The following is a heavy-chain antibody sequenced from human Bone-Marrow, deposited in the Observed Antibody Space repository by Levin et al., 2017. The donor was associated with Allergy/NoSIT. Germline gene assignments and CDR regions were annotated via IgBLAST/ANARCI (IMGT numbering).Heavy chain of an antibody. CDR2: IYSGGTA. CDR3: ATLIPGTGGMDV. V-gene: IGHV3-53*01. Sequence: PGGSLRLSCAASGFTVSSNYMTWVRQAPEKGLEWVSVIYSGGTANSADSVRGRFTISRDNSKNTLYLQMNSLRAEDTAMYYCATLIPGTGGMDVWGQGTTVTVSS. CDR1: GFTVSSNY. J-gene: IGHJ6*02.